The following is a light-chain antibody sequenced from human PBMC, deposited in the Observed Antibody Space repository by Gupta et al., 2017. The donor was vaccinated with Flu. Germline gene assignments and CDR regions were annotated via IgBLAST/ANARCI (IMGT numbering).Light chain of an antibody. CDR2: DAS. CDR1: QSVNSNY. J-gene: IGKJ1*01. V-gene: IGKV3-20*01. Sequence: EIVLTQSPDTVSLSPGERATLSCRASQSVNSNYLAWYQQKPGQAPRLLIYDASSRATGIPDRFSGSGSGTDFTRTISRLEPEDFAVYFCQQYEKAPATFGQGTKVEVK. CDR3: QQYEKAPAT.